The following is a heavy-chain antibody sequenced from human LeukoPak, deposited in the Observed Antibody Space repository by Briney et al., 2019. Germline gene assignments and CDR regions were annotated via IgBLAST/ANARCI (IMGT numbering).Heavy chain of an antibody. J-gene: IGHJ4*02. CDR1: GFTSGDYL. V-gene: IGHV3-49*04. Sequence: PGRSLRLSCTASGFTSGDYLMSWVRQAPGKGLEWVGFIRSKAYGGTTEYAASVKGRFTISGDDSKTIAYLQMNSLKTEDTAVYSCTTQVYDFWSGYFDYWGQGTLVTVSS. CDR3: TTQVYDFWSGYFDY. CDR2: IRSKAYGGTT. D-gene: IGHD3-3*01.